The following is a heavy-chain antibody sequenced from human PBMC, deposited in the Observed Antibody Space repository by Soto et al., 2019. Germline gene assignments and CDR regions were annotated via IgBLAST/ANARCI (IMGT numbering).Heavy chain of an antibody. CDR1: WLSLSTSGMS. CDR3: AHTGYSYERWFDY. V-gene: IGHV2-5*01. CDR2: IYWNDDK. D-gene: IGHD5-18*01. J-gene: IGHJ4*02. Sequence: QITLKESGPPLMKPTQTLTLTCTFSWLSLSTSGMSVAGFRQPPGKAPEWLALIYWNDDKRYSPSLKHRLTIAKDTSKNQVVITLTNMDPVDTATYFCAHTGYSYERWFDYWGQGTLVTVSS.